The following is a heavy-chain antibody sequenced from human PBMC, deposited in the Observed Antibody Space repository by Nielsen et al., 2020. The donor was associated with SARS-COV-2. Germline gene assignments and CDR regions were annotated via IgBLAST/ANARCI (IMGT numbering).Heavy chain of an antibody. Sequence: SVKVSCKASGGTFSSYAISWVRQAPGQGLEWMGRIIPILGIANYAQKFQGRVTITADKSTSTAYMELSSLRSEDTAVYYCAGDLRVGGGAWFDPWGQGTLVTVSS. CDR3: AGDLRVGGGAWFDP. CDR1: GGTFSSYA. V-gene: IGHV1-69*04. CDR2: IIPILGIA. D-gene: IGHD3-16*01. J-gene: IGHJ5*02.